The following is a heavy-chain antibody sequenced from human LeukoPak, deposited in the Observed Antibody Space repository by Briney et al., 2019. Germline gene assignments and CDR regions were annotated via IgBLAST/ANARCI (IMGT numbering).Heavy chain of an antibody. CDR3: ARAYSSSPFYNWFDP. CDR1: GYTFTGYY. CDR2: INPNSGCT. D-gene: IGHD6-6*01. V-gene: IGHV1-2*06. Sequence: ASVKVSCKASGYTFTGYYMHWVRQAPGQGLEWMGRINPNSGCTNYAQKFQGRVTMTRDTSISTAYMELSRLRSDDTAVYYCARAYSSSPFYNWFDPWGQGTLVTVSS. J-gene: IGHJ5*02.